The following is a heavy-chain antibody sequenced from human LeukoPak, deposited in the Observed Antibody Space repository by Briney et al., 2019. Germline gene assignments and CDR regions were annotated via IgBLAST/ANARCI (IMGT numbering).Heavy chain of an antibody. CDR3: AKRPYYDFWSGYLRYFDY. V-gene: IGHV3-23*01. CDR2: ISGSGGST. J-gene: IGHJ4*02. CDR1: GFTFSSYA. Sequence: GGSLRLSCAASGFTFSSYAMSWVRQAPGKGLEWVSAISGSGGSTYYADSVKGRFTISRDNSKNTLYLQMNSLRAEDTAVYYCAKRPYYDFWSGYLRYFDYWGQGTLVTVSS. D-gene: IGHD3-3*01.